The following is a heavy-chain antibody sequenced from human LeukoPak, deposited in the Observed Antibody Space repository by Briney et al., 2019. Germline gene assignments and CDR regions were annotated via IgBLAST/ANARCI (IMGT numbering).Heavy chain of an antibody. V-gene: IGHV3-66*02. J-gene: IGHJ4*02. CDR2: IYRGGGT. CDR3: ARGSLSNCGDDCWGYFDY. CDR1: GFTVSSSY. D-gene: IGHD2-21*02. Sequence: GGSLRLSCAASGFTVSSSYMGWVRQAPGKGLEWISIIYRGGGTYYADSLKGRFTISRDNSKNTLYLQMSSLRPEDTAVYYCARGSLSNCGDDCWGYFDYWGQGTLVTVSS.